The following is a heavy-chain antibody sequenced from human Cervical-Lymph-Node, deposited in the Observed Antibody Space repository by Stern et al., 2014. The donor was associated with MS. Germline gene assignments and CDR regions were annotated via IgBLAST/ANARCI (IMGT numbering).Heavy chain of an antibody. CDR1: GFNFSSYA. J-gene: IGHJ6*02. Sequence: VPLVEFGGGVVPPGRALRLSCAATGFNFSSYAMQSVRQAPGKGLELLVGLSYDGSKAYYTESVKGRFTVSRDKSKNTLFLQVSSLRPEDTAEYYCARDLVWFGELDWGAMDVWGHGTTVTVSS. D-gene: IGHD3-10*01. CDR3: ARDLVWFGELDWGAMDV. V-gene: IGHV3-30*10. CDR2: LSYDGSKA.